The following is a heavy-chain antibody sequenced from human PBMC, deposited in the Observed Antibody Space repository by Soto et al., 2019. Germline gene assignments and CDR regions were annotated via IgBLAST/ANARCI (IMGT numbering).Heavy chain of an antibody. CDR1: GFTFSGYI. CDR3: VRETEIAAAVQESDAFDI. CDR2: ISSSSRYI. D-gene: IGHD6-13*01. Sequence: GGSLRLSCAASGFTFSGYIMNWVRQAPVKGLEWVSSISSSSRYIYYADSVKGRFTISRDNAKNSLYLQMNSLRAEDTAVYYCVRETEIAAAVQESDAFDICGQGTMVTFSS. J-gene: IGHJ3*02. V-gene: IGHV3-21*01.